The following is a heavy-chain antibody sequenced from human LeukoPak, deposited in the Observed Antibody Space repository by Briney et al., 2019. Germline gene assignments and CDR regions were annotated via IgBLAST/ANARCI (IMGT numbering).Heavy chain of an antibody. Sequence: ASVKVSCKASGYTFTGYYMHWVRQAPGQGLEWMGWINPNSGGTNYAQKFQGRVTMTRDTSISTAYMELSRLRSDDTAVYYCARDAVVAGTEVSFDYWGQGTLVTVSS. D-gene: IGHD6-19*01. V-gene: IGHV1-2*02. CDR2: INPNSGGT. CDR3: ARDAVVAGTEVSFDY. CDR1: GYTFTGYY. J-gene: IGHJ4*02.